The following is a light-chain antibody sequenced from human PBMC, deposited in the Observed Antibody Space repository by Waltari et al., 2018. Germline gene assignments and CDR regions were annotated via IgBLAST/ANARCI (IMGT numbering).Light chain of an antibody. CDR3: QQYDNLPPFT. J-gene: IGKJ2*01. V-gene: IGKV1-33*01. Sequence: DIQMTQSPSSLSASVGDRVTITCQASQDITNYLNWYQQKPGNAPKVLIYDAPKVETGVPSRFSGSGSGTDFTFTISSLQPEDVATYYCQQYDNLPPFTFGQGTKVEIK. CDR1: QDITNY. CDR2: DAP.